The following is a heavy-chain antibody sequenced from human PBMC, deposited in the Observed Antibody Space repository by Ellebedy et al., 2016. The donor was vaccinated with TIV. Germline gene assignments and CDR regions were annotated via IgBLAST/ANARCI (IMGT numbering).Heavy chain of an antibody. CDR1: GYTFTSYG. Sequence: ASVKVSCXASGYTFTSYGISWVRQAPGQGLEWMGWISAYNGNTNYAQKLQGRVTMTTDTSTSTAYMELRSLRSDDTAVYYCARDYRPYSSGWSGGLDYWGQGTLVTVSS. J-gene: IGHJ4*02. V-gene: IGHV1-18*01. D-gene: IGHD6-19*01. CDR2: ISAYNGNT. CDR3: ARDYRPYSSGWSGGLDY.